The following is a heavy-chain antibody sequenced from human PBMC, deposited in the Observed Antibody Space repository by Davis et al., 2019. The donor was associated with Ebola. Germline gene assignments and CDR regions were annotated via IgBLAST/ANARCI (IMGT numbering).Heavy chain of an antibody. J-gene: IGHJ6*02. CDR1: GGSFSGYY. Sequence: MPGGSLRLSCAVYGGSFSGYYWSWIRQPPGKGLEWIGYIYYSGSTNYNPSLKSRVTISVDTSKNQFSLKLSSVTAADTAVYYCARVYCSGGTCYSAYYYGMDVWGQGTTDTVSS. CDR3: ARVYCSGGTCYSAYYYGMDV. V-gene: IGHV4-59*08. CDR2: IYYSGST. D-gene: IGHD2-15*01.